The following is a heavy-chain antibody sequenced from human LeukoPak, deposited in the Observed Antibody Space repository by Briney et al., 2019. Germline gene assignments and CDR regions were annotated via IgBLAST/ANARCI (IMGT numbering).Heavy chain of an antibody. Sequence: GGSLRLSCAASGFTFSDYYMSWIRQAPGKGLEGVSYISSSGSTIYYADFVKGRLTISRDNSKNTLFLQMNSLRVDDTAIYYCAKDLGRVAAAGGGIDYWGQGTLVTVSS. D-gene: IGHD6-13*01. J-gene: IGHJ4*02. CDR1: GFTFSDYY. CDR2: ISSSGSTI. V-gene: IGHV3-11*01. CDR3: AKDLGRVAAAGGGIDY.